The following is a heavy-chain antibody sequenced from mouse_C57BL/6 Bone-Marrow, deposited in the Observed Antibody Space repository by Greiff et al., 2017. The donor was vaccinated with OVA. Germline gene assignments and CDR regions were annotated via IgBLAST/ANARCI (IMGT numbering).Heavy chain of an antibody. CDR1: GFTFSSYG. V-gene: IGHV5-6*01. Sequence: EVKLMESGGDLVKPGGSLKLSCAASGFTFSSYGMSWVRQTPDKRLEWVATISSGGSYTYYPDSVKGRFTISRDTAKNTLYLQMSSLKSEDTAMYYCAREDYYALARVYFDYWGQGTTLTVSS. D-gene: IGHD1-1*01. CDR3: AREDYYALARVYFDY. CDR2: ISSGGSYT. J-gene: IGHJ2*01.